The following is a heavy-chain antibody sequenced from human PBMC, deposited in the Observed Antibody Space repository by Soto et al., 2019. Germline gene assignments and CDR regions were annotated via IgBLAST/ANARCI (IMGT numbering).Heavy chain of an antibody. J-gene: IGHJ2*01. V-gene: IGHV4-30-4*08. CDR3: AREIMPLTNDWYFDL. CDR2: IHHSGSI. D-gene: IGHD2-8*01. Sequence: SETLSLTCTVSGGSISGDYYHWTWIRQSPEKGLEWIGYIHHSGSILYNPSLKSRLTISVDTSKNQFSLRLSSVTAADTAVYYCAREIMPLTNDWYFDLWGRGTLVTVSS. CDR1: GGSISGDYYH.